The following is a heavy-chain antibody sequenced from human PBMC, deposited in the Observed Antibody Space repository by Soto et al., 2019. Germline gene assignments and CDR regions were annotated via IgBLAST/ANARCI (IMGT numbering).Heavy chain of an antibody. D-gene: IGHD6-19*01. J-gene: IGHJ4*02. CDR1: GGSISSGGYY. CDR2: IYYSGST. Sequence: QVQLQESGPGLVKPSQTLSLTCTVSGGSISSGGYYWSWIRQHPGKGLEWIGYIYYSGSTYYNPSLKSRVTISVYTSKNQSSLKLSSVTAADTAVDYCARVTIAVAGTVDYWGQGTLFTVS. V-gene: IGHV4-31*03. CDR3: ARVTIAVAGTVDY.